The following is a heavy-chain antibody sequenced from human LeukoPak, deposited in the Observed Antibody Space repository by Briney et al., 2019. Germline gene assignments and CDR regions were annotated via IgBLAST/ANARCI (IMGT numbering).Heavy chain of an antibody. CDR2: INNDGSNT. Sequence: HPGGSLRLSCAASGFTFITYWMHWVRQAPGKGLVWVSRINNDGSNTNYADFVKGRFTISRDNAKNTLYLQMNSLRAEDTAVYYCARPSVAGPYFDFWGQGTLVTVSS. J-gene: IGHJ4*02. V-gene: IGHV3-74*01. D-gene: IGHD6-19*01. CDR3: ARPSVAGPYFDF. CDR1: GFTFITYW.